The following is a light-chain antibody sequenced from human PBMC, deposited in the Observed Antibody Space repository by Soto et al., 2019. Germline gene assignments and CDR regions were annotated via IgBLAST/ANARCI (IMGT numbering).Light chain of an antibody. Sequence: QSALTQPASVSGSPGQSITISCTGTSSDVGGYKYVSWYQQHPGKAPKLMIYDVSNRPSGLSNRFSGSKSGNTASLTISGLQAEDEADYYCTTYTSSVVVVGGGTKLTVL. CDR1: SSDVGGYKY. V-gene: IGLV2-14*01. J-gene: IGLJ2*01. CDR2: DVS. CDR3: TTYTSSVVV.